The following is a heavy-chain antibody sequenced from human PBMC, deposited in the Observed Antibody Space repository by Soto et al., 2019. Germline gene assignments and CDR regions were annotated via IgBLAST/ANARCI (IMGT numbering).Heavy chain of an antibody. V-gene: IGHV3-48*03. D-gene: IGHD2-8*01. CDR1: GFTFSSSE. CDR3: AREGADDTNDY. Sequence: WGSLILSCVASGFTFSSSEMNWVRLAPGKGLEWVSYISSSGSTVYHADSVECRLTISRDNAKNSLFLQMNSLRAEDTALYYWAREGADDTNDYWGLGTLVTVSS. J-gene: IGHJ4*02. CDR2: ISSSGSTV.